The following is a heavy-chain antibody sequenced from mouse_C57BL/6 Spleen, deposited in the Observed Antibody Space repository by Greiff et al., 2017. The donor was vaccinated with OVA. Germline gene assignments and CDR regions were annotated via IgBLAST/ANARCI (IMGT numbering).Heavy chain of an antibody. CDR2: ISSGGSYT. J-gene: IGHJ2*01. V-gene: IGHV5-6*01. CDR1: GFTFSSYG. Sequence: EVQLQESGGDLVKPGGSLKLSCAASGFTFSSYGMSWVRQTPDKRLEWVATISSGGSYTYYPDSVKGRFTISRDNAKNTLYLQMSSLKSEDTAMYYCARRVYDGYLYYFDYWGQGTTLTVSS. CDR3: ARRVYDGYLYYFDY. D-gene: IGHD2-3*01.